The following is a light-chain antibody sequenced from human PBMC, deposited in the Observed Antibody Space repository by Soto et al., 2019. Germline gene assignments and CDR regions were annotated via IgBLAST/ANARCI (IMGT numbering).Light chain of an antibody. CDR3: QQRSNWPLT. CDR2: DAS. J-gene: IGKJ4*01. Sequence: VLTQSPATLSLAPGERATLSCRASQSVSSYLAWYQQKPGQTPRLLIYDASNRATGIPARFSGSGSGTDFTLTISSLEPEDFAIYYCQQRSNWPLTFGGGTKVDIK. V-gene: IGKV3-11*01. CDR1: QSVSSY.